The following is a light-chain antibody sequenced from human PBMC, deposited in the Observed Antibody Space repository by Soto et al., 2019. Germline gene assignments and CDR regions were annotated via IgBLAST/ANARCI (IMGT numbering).Light chain of an antibody. CDR2: EDT. J-gene: IGLJ2*01. CDR1: GSVVGSYNL. CDR3: CSYADSSRTLV. V-gene: IGLV2-23*01. Sequence: QSALTQSASVSGSPGQSITISCTGTGSVVGSYNLVSWYQQVPGKAPKLMVYEDTKRPSGVSTRFFGSKSGNSASLTISGLQAEDEADYYCCSYADSSRTLVFGGGTKLTVL.